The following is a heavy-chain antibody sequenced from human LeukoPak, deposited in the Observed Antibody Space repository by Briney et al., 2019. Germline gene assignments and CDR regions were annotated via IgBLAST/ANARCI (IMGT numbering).Heavy chain of an antibody. CDR2: ISSSSSYI. CDR1: GFTISSYS. CDR3: ASEDIVATNVHYGY. J-gene: IGHJ4*02. V-gene: IGHV3-21*01. D-gene: IGHD5-12*01. Sequence: PGGSLRLSCAASGFTISSYSMNWVREAPGKGLEWVSSISSSSSYIYYADSVKGRFTISRDNAKNSLYLQMNSLRAEDTAVYYCASEDIVATNVHYGYWGQGTLVTVSS.